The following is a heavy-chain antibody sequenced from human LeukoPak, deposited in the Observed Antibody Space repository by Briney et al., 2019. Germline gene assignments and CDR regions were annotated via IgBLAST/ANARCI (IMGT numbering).Heavy chain of an antibody. CDR2: ISYDGSNK. CDR3: AKDSGTAMVTVGVGIDY. D-gene: IGHD5-18*01. J-gene: IGHJ4*02. Sequence: GGSLRLSCAASGFTFSGYGMHWVRQAPGKGLEWAAVISYDGSNKYYADSVKGRFTISRDNSKNTLYLQMNSLRAEDTAVYYCAKDSGTAMVTVGVGIDYWGQRTLVTVSS. CDR1: GFTFSGYG. V-gene: IGHV3-30*18.